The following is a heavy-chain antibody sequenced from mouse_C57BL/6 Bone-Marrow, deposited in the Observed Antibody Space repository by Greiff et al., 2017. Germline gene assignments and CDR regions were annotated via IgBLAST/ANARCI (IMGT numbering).Heavy chain of an antibody. CDR2: IHPNSGST. Sequence: QVHLQQPGAELVKPGASVKLSCKASGYTFTSYWMHWVKQRPGQGLEWIGMIHPNSGSTNYNQKFKSKATLTVDKSSSTAYMQLSSLTSEDYAVYNCARGIPAWFDYWGKGTLVTVSA. CDR3: ARGIPAWFDY. V-gene: IGHV1-64*01. J-gene: IGHJ3*01. CDR1: GYTFTSYW.